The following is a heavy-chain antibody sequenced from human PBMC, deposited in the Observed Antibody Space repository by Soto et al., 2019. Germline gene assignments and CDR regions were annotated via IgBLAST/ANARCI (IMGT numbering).Heavy chain of an antibody. V-gene: IGHV3-23*01. J-gene: IGHJ4*02. CDR2: IRGSGDNT. D-gene: IGHD6-13*01. CDR3: AKLSGYHRTWYVFDY. CDR1: GFTFSSYG. Sequence: EVLLLESGGGLLQPGGSLRLSCAASGFTFSSYGMSWVRQAPGKGLEWVSAIRGSGDNTFYADSVKGRFTISRDNSKNTLYLQMNSLRAEDTAVYYCAKLSGYHRTWYVFDYWGQGTLVTVSS.